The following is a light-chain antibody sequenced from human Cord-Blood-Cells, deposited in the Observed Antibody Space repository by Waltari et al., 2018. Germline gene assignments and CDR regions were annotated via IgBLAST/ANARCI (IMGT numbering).Light chain of an antibody. CDR1: QDISNY. CDR2: DAS. J-gene: IGKJ4*01. Sequence: DIKMTWFPSSLSASLGDRVTITCQASQDISNYLNWYQQKTEKAPKLLIYDASNLETGVPSRLSGSGSGTDFTFTISSLQPEDIATYYCQQYDNLPLTFGGGTKVEIK. CDR3: QQYDNLPLT. V-gene: IGKV1-33*01.